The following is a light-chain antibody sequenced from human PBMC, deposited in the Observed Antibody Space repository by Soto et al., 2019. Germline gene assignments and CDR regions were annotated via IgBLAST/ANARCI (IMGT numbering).Light chain of an antibody. V-gene: IGLV3-21*04. CDR3: QVWDSSSVV. Sequence: SYELTQPPSVSVAPGKTARITCGGNNIGSKSVHWYQQKPGQAPVLVIYYDSDRSSGIPERFSGSNSGNTATLTISRVEAGDEADYYCQVWDSSSVVFGGGTKVTVL. J-gene: IGLJ2*01. CDR2: YDS. CDR1: NIGSKS.